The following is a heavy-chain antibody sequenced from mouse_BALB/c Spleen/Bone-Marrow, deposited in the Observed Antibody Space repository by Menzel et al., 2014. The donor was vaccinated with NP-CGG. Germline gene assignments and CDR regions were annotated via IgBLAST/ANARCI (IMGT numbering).Heavy chain of an antibody. J-gene: IGHJ2*01. CDR2: ISSGGSYT. CDR1: GFTFTSYG. Sequence: EVQLVESGGDLVKPGGSLNLSCAASGFTFTSYGMSWVRQTPDKRLEWVATISSGGSYTYYPDSVKGRFTISRDNAKNTLYLQMSSLKSEDTAMYYCARLGRDYFDYWGQGTTLTVSS. CDR3: ARLGRDYFDY. V-gene: IGHV5-6*01. D-gene: IGHD4-1*01.